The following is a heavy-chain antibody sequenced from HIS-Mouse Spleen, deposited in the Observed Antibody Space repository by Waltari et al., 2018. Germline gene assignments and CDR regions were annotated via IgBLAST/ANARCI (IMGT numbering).Heavy chain of an antibody. Sequence: QVQLVQSGAEVKKPGASVKVSCKASGYNFTGHYRHWVRQAPGQGLGWVGWINPNSGGTNNAQKFQGRVTMTRDTSISTAYMELSRLRSDDTAVYYCARGGITGGGGYWGQGTLVTVSS. CDR3: ARGGITGGGGY. CDR1: GYNFTGHY. CDR2: INPNSGGT. V-gene: IGHV1-2*02. J-gene: IGHJ4*02. D-gene: IGHD1-20*01.